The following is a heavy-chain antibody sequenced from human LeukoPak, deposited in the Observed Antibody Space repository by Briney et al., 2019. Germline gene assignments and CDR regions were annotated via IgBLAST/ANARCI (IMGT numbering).Heavy chain of an antibody. D-gene: IGHD1-1*01. CDR1: GGSISSSSYY. J-gene: IGHJ4*02. CDR3: AREIQLERRDEDYFDY. CDR2: IYYSGST. Sequence: SETLSLTCTVSGGSISSSSYYWGWIRQPPGKGLGCIGSIYYSGSTYYNPSLKSRVTISVDTSKNQFSLKLSSVTAADTAVYYCAREIQLERRDEDYFDYWGQGTLVTVSS. V-gene: IGHV4-39*07.